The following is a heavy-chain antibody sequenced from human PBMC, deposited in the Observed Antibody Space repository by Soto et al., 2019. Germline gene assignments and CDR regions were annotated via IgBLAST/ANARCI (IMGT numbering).Heavy chain of an antibody. CDR3: ASYRTWELLPFDY. J-gene: IGHJ4*02. CDR1: GFTFSSYG. CDR2: ISYDGSNK. Sequence: LRLSCAASGFTFSSYGMHWVRQAPGKGLEWVAVISYDGSNKYYADSVKGRFTISRDNSKNTLYLQMNSLRAEDTAVYYCASYRTWELLPFDYRGQGTLVTVSS. D-gene: IGHD1-26*01. V-gene: IGHV3-30*03.